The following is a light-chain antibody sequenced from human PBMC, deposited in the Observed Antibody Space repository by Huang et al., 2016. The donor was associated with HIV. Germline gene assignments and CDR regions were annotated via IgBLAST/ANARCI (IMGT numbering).Light chain of an antibody. CDR3: QQYNDWPPLT. CDR1: HSVDSD. CDR2: DAS. J-gene: IGKJ4*01. Sequence: EIEMTQSPATLSVSPGERATLSCRASHSVDSDLAWYQQKPAKAPRLLIYDASTRATGISAKFNGTGSGTEFSLSITNLQSEDFAVYYCQQYNDWPPLTFGGGTKVEI. V-gene: IGKV3-15*01.